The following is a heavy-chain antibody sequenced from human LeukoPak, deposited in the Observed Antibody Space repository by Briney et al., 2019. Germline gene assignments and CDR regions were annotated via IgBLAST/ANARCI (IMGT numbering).Heavy chain of an antibody. J-gene: IGHJ5*02. D-gene: IGHD3-3*01. CDR1: GFTFSSYS. CDR2: ISPSSSSM. Sequence: GGSLRLSCAASGFTFSSYSLNWVRQAPGKGLEWVSYISPSSSSMYYADSVKGRFTISRDNARNSLYLQMNSLSTEDTALYYCARDAASGNNSFDPWGQGTLVTVSS. CDR3: ARDAASGNNSFDP. V-gene: IGHV3-48*01.